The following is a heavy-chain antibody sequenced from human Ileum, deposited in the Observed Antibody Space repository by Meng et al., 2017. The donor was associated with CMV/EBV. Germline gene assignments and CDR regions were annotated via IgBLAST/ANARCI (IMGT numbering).Heavy chain of an antibody. J-gene: IGHJ6*02. CDR1: GYSFSRYG. Sequence: ASVKVSCKASGYSFSRYGISWVRQAPGQGLEWMGWISAYNGNTKYALRLQGRVTLTTDTSTSTAYMELRSLRSDDTAVYYCARDRGFNYGWGRGLPWGSSLYYYGMDVWGQGTTVTVSS. CDR2: ISAYNGNT. CDR3: ARDRGFNYGWGRGLPWGSSLYYYGMDV. V-gene: IGHV1-18*01. D-gene: IGHD3-10*01.